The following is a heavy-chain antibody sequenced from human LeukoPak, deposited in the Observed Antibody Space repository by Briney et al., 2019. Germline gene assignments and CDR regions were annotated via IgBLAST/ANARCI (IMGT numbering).Heavy chain of an antibody. J-gene: IGHJ4*02. CDR3: ARGREDYYDSSGYPGDGDY. V-gene: IGHV4-34*01. CDR2: INHSGST. Sequence: SETLSLTCTVSGDSFSRYYWSWIRQPPGKGLEWIGEINHSGSTNYNPSLKSRVTISVDTSKNQFSLKLSSVTAADTAVYYCARGREDYYDSSGYPGDGDYWGQGTLVTVSS. CDR1: GDSFSRYY. D-gene: IGHD3-22*01.